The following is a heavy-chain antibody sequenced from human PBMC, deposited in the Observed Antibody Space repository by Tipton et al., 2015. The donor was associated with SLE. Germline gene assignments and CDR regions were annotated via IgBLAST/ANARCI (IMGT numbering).Heavy chain of an antibody. CDR3: SRGVSHGMDV. D-gene: IGHD3-10*01. CDR1: GGSINNNNYN. Sequence: TLSLTCSVSGGSINNNNYNWGWIRQPPGKGLEWVASISSSGSTYYNPSLNSRVVISLDTDQFSLEVRSVTAADTALYYCSRGVSHGMDVWGQGTTVTVSS. J-gene: IGHJ6*02. V-gene: IGHV4-39*01. CDR2: ISSSGST.